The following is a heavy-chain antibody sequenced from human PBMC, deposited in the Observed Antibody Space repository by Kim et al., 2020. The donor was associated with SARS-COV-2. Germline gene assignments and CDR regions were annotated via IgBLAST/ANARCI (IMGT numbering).Heavy chain of an antibody. V-gene: IGHV3-74*01. CDR2: INIDGTTS. Sequence: GGSLRLSCVASGFSFNSYWMHWVRQAPGKGLVWVARINIDGTTSTYMDSVRGRFTVSRDNAKNTLYLQMTSLRADDTAVYYCARDTFGKIVAAGPFDPWGQGTLVSVSS. J-gene: IGHJ5*02. CDR1: GFSFNSYW. CDR3: ARDTFGKIVAAGPFDP. D-gene: IGHD6-13*01.